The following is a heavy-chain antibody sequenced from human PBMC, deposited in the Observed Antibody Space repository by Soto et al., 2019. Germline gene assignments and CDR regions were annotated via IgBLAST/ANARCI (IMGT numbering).Heavy chain of an antibody. D-gene: IGHD3-10*01. CDR1: GFTFSSYA. CDR2: ISYDGSNK. CDR3: ARGGNLWFGEPFDY. J-gene: IGHJ4*02. Sequence: QVQLVESGGGVVQPGRSLRLSCAASGFTFSSYAMHWVRQAPGKGLEWVAVISYDGSNKYYADSVKGRFTISRDNSKNTLYLQRNSLRAEDTALYFCARGGNLWFGEPFDYWGQGTLVTVSS. V-gene: IGHV3-30-3*01.